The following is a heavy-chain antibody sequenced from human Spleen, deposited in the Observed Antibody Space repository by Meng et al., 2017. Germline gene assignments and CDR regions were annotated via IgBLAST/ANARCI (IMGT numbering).Heavy chain of an antibody. Sequence: GESLKISCAASGFTFSSYGMHWVRQAPGKGLEWVAVISYDGSNKYYADSVKGRFTISRDNSKNTLYLQMNSLRAEDTAVYYCATGDWNDFYWGQGTLVTVSS. V-gene: IGHV3-30*06. D-gene: IGHD1-1*01. CDR1: GFTFSSYG. J-gene: IGHJ4*02. CDR3: ATGDWNDFY. CDR2: ISYDGSNK.